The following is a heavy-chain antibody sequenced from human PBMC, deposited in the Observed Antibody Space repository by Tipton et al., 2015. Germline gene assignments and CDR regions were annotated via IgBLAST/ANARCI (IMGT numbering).Heavy chain of an antibody. CDR3: ARAVSGKFADY. D-gene: IGHD4-23*01. CDR1: DYTFTDYG. Sequence: QSGAEVKKPGASVKVSCKASDYTFTDYGISWVRQAPGQGLEWMGWISAYSGNTNYAEKFQGRVTMTTDTSASTAYMDLRSLRSDDTAVYYCARAVSGKFADYWGQGALVTVSS. J-gene: IGHJ4*02. CDR2: ISAYSGNT. V-gene: IGHV1-18*01.